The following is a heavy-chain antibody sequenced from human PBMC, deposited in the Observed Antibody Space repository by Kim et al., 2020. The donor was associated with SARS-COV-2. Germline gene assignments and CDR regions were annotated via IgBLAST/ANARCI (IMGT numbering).Heavy chain of an antibody. J-gene: IGHJ4*02. CDR3: AKERFYGSGSYYKNYFDY. D-gene: IGHD3-10*01. V-gene: IGHV3-23*01. Sequence: NGRFTISRDNSKNTLYLQMNSLRAEDTAVYYCAKERFYGSGSYYKNYFDYWGQGTLVTVSS.